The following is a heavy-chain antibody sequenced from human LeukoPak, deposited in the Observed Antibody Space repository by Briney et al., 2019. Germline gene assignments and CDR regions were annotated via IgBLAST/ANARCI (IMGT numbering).Heavy chain of an antibody. CDR2: ISHSGTT. J-gene: IGHJ6*02. CDR1: GGSINSSNW. Sequence: SETLSLTCAVSGGSINSSNWWSWVRQPPGKGLEWIGEISHSGTTNFNPTLKSRVTISLDKSKNQFSLKLSSVTAADTAVYYCAAMTYGGMDVWGQGTTVTVSS. D-gene: IGHD2-2*01. V-gene: IGHV4-4*02. CDR3: AAMTYGGMDV.